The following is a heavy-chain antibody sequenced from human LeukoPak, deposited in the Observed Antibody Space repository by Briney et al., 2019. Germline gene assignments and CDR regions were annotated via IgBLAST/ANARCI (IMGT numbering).Heavy chain of an antibody. CDR1: GFTFSDYY. V-gene: IGHV3-7*01. D-gene: IGHD1-26*01. Sequence: GGSLRLSCAASGFTFSDYYINWIRQAPGKGLEWVANIKQDGSEKYYVDSVKGRFTISRDNAKNSLYLQMNSLRAEDTAVYYCARDPYSGSYGDYYYYYMDVWGKGTTVTISS. CDR3: ARDPYSGSYGDYYYYYMDV. CDR2: IKQDGSEK. J-gene: IGHJ6*03.